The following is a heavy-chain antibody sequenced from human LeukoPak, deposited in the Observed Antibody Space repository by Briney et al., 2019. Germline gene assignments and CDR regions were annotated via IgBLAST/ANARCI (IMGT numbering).Heavy chain of an antibody. CDR1: GGSISSSSYY. J-gene: IGHJ5*02. CDR2: IYYSGST. CDR3: AKNGGNSPNGWFDP. Sequence: PSETLSLTCTVSGGSISSSSYYWGWIRQPPGKGLEWIGSIYYSGSTYYNPSLKSRVTISVDTSKNQFSLKLSSVTAADTAVYYCAKNGGNSPNGWFDPWGQGTLVTVSS. V-gene: IGHV4-39*07. D-gene: IGHD4-23*01.